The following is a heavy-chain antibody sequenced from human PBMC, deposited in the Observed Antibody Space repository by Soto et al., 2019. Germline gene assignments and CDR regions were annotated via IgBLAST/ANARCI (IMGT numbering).Heavy chain of an antibody. J-gene: IGHJ3*02. D-gene: IGHD6-19*01. CDR2: INPNSGGT. CDR3: ARWGLGQWLGHDAFDI. CDR1: GYTFTGYY. V-gene: IGHV1-2*04. Sequence: ASVKVSCKASGYTFTGYYMHWVRQAPGQGLERMGWINPNSGGTNYAQKFQGWVTMTRDTSISTAYMELSRLRSDDTAVYYCARWGLGQWLGHDAFDIWGQGTMVTVSS.